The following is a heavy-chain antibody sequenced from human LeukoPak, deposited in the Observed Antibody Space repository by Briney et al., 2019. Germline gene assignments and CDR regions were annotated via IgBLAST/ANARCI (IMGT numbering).Heavy chain of an antibody. CDR3: ARDGLLWFGTPRFDP. Sequence: DSVKVSCKSSGYTFTGYFMHWVRQAPGQGLEWMGWINPNSGGTNYAQKFQGRVTMTRDTSISTAYMELSRLRSDDTAVYYCARDGLLWFGTPRFDPWGQGTLVTVSS. CDR2: INPNSGGT. CDR1: GYTFTGYF. J-gene: IGHJ5*02. D-gene: IGHD3-10*01. V-gene: IGHV1-2*02.